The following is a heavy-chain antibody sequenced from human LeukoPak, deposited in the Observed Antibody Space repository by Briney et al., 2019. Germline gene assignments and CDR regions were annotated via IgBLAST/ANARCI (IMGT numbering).Heavy chain of an antibody. CDR1: GGSVSSGSYY. CDR3: ARDNGCSGGSCYRWFDP. CDR2: IYYSGST. V-gene: IGHV4-61*01. J-gene: IGHJ5*02. D-gene: IGHD2-15*01. Sequence: SETLSLTCTVSGGSVSSGSYYWSWIRQPPGKGLEWIGYIYYSGSTNYNPSLKSRVTISVDTSKNQFSLKLSSVTAADTAVYYCARDNGCSGGSCYRWFDPWGQGTLVTVSS.